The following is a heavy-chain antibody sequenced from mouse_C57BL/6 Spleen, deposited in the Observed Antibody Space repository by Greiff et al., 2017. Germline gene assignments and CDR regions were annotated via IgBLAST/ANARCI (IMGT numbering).Heavy chain of an antibody. CDR1: GFTFSSYT. CDR2: ISGGGGNT. CDR3: ARRHLYYSNYDYYAMDY. Sequence: DVHLVESGGGLVKPGGSLKLSCAASGFTFSSYTMSWVRQTPEKRLEWVATISGGGGNTYYPDSVKGRFTISRDNAKNTLYLQMSRLRSEDTALYYCARRHLYYSNYDYYAMDYWGQGTSVTVSS. J-gene: IGHJ4*01. D-gene: IGHD2-5*01. V-gene: IGHV5-9*01.